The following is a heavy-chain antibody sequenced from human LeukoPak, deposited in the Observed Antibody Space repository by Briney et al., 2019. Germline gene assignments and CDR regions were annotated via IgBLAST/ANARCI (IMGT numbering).Heavy chain of an antibody. Sequence: PGGSLRLSCAASGFTFSSYAMSWVRQAPGKGLEWVSAISGSGGSTYYADSVKGRFTISRDNSKNTLYLQMNSLRAEDTAVYYCATLTREVVIPAPFDYWGQGTLVTVSS. D-gene: IGHD2-2*01. CDR3: ATLTREVVIPAPFDY. V-gene: IGHV3-23*01. CDR1: GFTFSSYA. J-gene: IGHJ4*02. CDR2: ISGSGGST.